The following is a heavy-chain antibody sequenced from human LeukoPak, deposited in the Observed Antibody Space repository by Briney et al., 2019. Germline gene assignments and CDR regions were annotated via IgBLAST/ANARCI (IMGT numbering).Heavy chain of an antibody. CDR1: GYTFIGYY. V-gene: IGHV1-2*07. J-gene: IGHJ3*02. D-gene: IGHD2-21*02. CDR3: ARERIVVGTLSDGIEI. Sequence: ASVKVTCKASGYTFIGYYIHWVRQAPGQGLEWVGWINPNGGGTKYAHEFQGRVNVTRDTSISTVYMELSSLTSDDTALYYCARERIVVGTLSDGIEIWGQGTMVSVSS. CDR2: INPNGGGT.